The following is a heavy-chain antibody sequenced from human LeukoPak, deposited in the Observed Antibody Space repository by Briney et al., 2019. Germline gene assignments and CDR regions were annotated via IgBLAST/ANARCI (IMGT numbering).Heavy chain of an antibody. CDR2: INHSGST. CDR1: GGSFSGYY. V-gene: IGHV4-34*01. CDR3: ARVGYYDFWSGHANVIDY. J-gene: IGHJ4*02. D-gene: IGHD3-3*01. Sequence: SETLSLTCAVYGGSFSGYYWSWIRQPPGKGREWSGEINHSGSTNYNPYLQSRVTISVDTSNNQFSLKLSSVTAADTAVYYCARVGYYDFWSGHANVIDYWGQGTLVTVSS.